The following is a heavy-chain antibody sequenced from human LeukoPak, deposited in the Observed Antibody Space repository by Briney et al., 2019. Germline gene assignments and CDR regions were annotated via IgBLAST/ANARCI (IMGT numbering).Heavy chain of an antibody. CDR2: INHSGST. CDR1: GGSFSGYY. V-gene: IGHV4-34*01. CDR3: ARGNYYVWGSHRYGFGP. J-gene: IGHJ5*02. Sequence: LETLSLTCAVYGGSFSGYYWSWIRQPPGKGLEWIGEINHSGSTNYNPSLKSRVTISVDKSKKQISLHLSSVTAADTAVYYCARGNYYVWGSHRYGFGPWGQGTLVTVSS. D-gene: IGHD3-16*02.